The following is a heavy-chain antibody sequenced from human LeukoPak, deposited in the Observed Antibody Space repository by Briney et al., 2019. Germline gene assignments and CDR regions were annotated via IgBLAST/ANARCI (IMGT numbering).Heavy chain of an antibody. Sequence: TLSLTCTVSGDSIVRGDYYWSWLRQHPGKGLEWIGHIYYSGTTDYNPTLRSRVSISLDTSKNQFSLKLRSVTAADTAVYYCARDRYFIGFDYWGQGTLVTVSS. J-gene: IGHJ4*02. D-gene: IGHD3-9*01. V-gene: IGHV4-30-4*08. CDR1: GDSIVRGDYY. CDR2: IYYSGTT. CDR3: ARDRYFIGFDY.